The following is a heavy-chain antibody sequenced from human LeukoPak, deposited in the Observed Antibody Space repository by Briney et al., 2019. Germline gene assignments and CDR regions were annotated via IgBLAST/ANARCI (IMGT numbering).Heavy chain of an antibody. J-gene: IGHJ4*02. V-gene: IGHV4-39*07. D-gene: IGHD3-22*01. CDR2: IYYSGST. CDR3: ARASYSYDINGWVPFDY. Sequence: QPSETLSLTCTVSGGSISSSSYYWGWIRQPPGKGLEWIGSIYYSGSTYYNPSLKSRVTISGDTSKNQFSLRLSSVTAADTAVYYCARASYSYDINGWVPFDYWGQGTLVTVSS. CDR1: GGSISSSSYY.